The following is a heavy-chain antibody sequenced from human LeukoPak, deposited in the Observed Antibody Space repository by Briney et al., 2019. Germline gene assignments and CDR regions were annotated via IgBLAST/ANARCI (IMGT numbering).Heavy chain of an antibody. D-gene: IGHD1/OR15-1a*01. CDR3: ARGEHRSAWLIDY. Sequence: PGGALRLSCVTTGFTFRDYRMNWVRQAPGKGLEWISYITASSDNINYADSVRGRFTITRDNAKNSLYLQMNSLRDDDTAVYYCARGEHRSAWLIDYWGQGTLVTASS. J-gene: IGHJ4*02. CDR1: GFTFRDYR. CDR2: ITASSDNI. V-gene: IGHV3-48*02.